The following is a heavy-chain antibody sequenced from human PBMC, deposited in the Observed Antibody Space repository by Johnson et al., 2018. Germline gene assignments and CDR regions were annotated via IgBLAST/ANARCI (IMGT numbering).Heavy chain of an antibody. D-gene: IGHD1-26*01. J-gene: IGHJ6*02. CDR3: ARDPLKLVGGLDV. V-gene: IGHV3-33*01. CDR2: IWYDGSNK. CDR1: GFTFSSYG. Sequence: QVQLVQSGGGVVQXGRSLRLSCAASGFTFSSYGMHWVRQAPGKGLEWVAVIWYDGSNKYYADSVKGRFTISRDTTKNTLYLQLTSLRAEDTAGYYCARDPLKLVGGLDVWGQGTTVTVSS.